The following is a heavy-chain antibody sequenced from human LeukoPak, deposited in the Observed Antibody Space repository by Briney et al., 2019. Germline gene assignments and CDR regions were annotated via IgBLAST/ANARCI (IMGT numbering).Heavy chain of an antibody. Sequence: PSETLSLTCTVSGGSISSSSYYWGWIRQPPGKGLEWIGSIYYSGSTYYNPSLKSRVTISVDTSKNQFSLKLSSVTAADTAVYYCARGITICGFLIDPWGQGTLVTVSS. D-gene: IGHD3-3*01. CDR3: ARGITICGFLIDP. J-gene: IGHJ5*02. CDR1: GGSISSSSYY. CDR2: IYYSGST. V-gene: IGHV4-39*01.